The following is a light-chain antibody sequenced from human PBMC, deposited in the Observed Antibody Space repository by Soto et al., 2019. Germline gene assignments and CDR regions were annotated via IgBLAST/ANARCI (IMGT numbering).Light chain of an antibody. CDR2: GNS. CDR3: QSYDSSLSGYVV. CDR1: SSNIGAGYD. J-gene: IGLJ2*01. Sequence: QSVLTQPPSESGAPGQRVTISCTGSSSNIGAGYDVHWYQQLPGTAPKLLIYGNSNRPSGVPDRFSGSKSGTSASLAITGLQAEDEPDYYCQSYDSSLSGYVVFGGGTKVTVL. V-gene: IGLV1-40*01.